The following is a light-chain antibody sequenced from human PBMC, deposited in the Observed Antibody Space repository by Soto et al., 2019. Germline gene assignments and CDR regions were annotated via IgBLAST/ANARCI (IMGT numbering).Light chain of an antibody. J-gene: IGLJ1*01. CDR2: EVT. Sequence: QSVLTQPPSASGSPGQSVTISCTGTSSDVGGYNHVSWYRQHPGKAPKLMIYEVTKRPSGVPDRFSGSKSGNTASLTVSGLQAEDEADYYCSSYAGSNKSVFGTGTKVTVL. V-gene: IGLV2-8*01. CDR1: SSDVGGYNH. CDR3: SSYAGSNKSV.